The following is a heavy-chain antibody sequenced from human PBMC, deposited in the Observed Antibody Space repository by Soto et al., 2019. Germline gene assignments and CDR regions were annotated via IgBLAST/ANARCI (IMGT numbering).Heavy chain of an antibody. CDR1: GGSVSSGSYY. Sequence: SETLSLTCTVSGGSVSSGSYYWSWIRQPPGKGLEWIGYIYYSGSTNYNPSLKSRVTISVDTSKNQFSLKLSSVTAADTAVYYCARDKDGYLDYWGQGTLVTVS. J-gene: IGHJ4*02. CDR2: IYYSGST. V-gene: IGHV4-61*01. CDR3: ARDKDGYLDY.